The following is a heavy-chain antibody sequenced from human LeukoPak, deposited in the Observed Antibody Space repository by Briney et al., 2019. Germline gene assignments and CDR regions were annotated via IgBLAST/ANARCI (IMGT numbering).Heavy chain of an antibody. V-gene: IGHV3-21*01. CDR3: VYGGGYFQH. Sequence: PGGSLRLSCAASGFTFSSYSMDWVRQAPGKGLEWVSSISSSSNDIYYADSVKGRFTISRDNGKNSLYLLMNSLRAEDTAMYYCVYGGGYFQHWGQGTLVTVSS. CDR1: GFTFSSYS. J-gene: IGHJ1*01. CDR2: ISSSSNDI. D-gene: IGHD4-23*01.